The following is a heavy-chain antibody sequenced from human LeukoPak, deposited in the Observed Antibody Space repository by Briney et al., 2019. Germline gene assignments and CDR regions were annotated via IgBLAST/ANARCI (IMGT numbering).Heavy chain of an antibody. Sequence: PGGSLRLSCAASGFTFSSYVMHWVRQAPGKGLEWVAIISYDGSNEYYADSVKGRFTISRDNSKNTLYLQMNSLRAEDTAVYYCAKGLTAMVLDAFDIWGQGTMVTVSS. J-gene: IGHJ3*02. D-gene: IGHD5-18*01. CDR3: AKGLTAMVLDAFDI. V-gene: IGHV3-30*04. CDR1: GFTFSSYV. CDR2: ISYDGSNE.